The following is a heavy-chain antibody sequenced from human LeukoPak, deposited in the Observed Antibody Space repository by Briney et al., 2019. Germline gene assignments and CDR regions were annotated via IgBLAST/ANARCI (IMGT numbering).Heavy chain of an antibody. V-gene: IGHV4-61*02. CDR1: GGSISSGSYY. CDR2: IYTSGST. Sequence: PSETLSLTSTVSGGSISSGSYYWSWIRQPAGKGLEWIGRIYTSGSTNYNPSLKSRVTISVDTSKNQFSLKLSSVTAADTAVYYCARDSQLYCSSNSCYTQYYYYMDVWGKGTTVTVSS. CDR3: ARDSQLYCSSNSCYTQYYYYMDV. J-gene: IGHJ6*03. D-gene: IGHD2-2*02.